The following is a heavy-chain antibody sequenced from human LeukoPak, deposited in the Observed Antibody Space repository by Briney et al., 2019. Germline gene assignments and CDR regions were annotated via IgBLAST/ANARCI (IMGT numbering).Heavy chain of an antibody. CDR3: AKDSGSSSGYESWFDP. CDR2: ISSNSGGI. CDR1: GFIFDDYA. Sequence: PGGSLRLSCAASGFIFDDYAMHWVRQVPGKGLEWVSGISSNSGGIGYADSVQGRFTISRDNAKNSLYLQMNSLRVEDTALYYCAKDSGSSSGYESWFDPWGQGTLVTVSS. V-gene: IGHV3-9*01. J-gene: IGHJ5*02. D-gene: IGHD5-12*01.